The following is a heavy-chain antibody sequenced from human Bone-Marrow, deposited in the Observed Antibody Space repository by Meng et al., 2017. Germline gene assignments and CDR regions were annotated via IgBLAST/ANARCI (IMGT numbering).Heavy chain of an antibody. CDR1: GFTFSNAW. CDR2: IKQDGSEK. CDR3: ARAKVRLYYFDY. Sequence: GESLKISCAASGFTFSNAWMSWVRQAPGKGLEWVANIKQDGSEKYYVDSVKGRFTISRDNAKNSLYLQMNSLRAEDTAVYYCARAKVRLYYFDYWGQGTLVTVSS. V-gene: IGHV3-7*01. J-gene: IGHJ4*02.